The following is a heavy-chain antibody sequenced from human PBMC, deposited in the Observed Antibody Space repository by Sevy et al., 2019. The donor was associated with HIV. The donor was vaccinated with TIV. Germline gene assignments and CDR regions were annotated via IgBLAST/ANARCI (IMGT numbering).Heavy chain of an antibody. CDR3: ARADRAPQDAFDL. D-gene: IGHD3-22*01. J-gene: IGHJ3*01. Sequence: SETLSLTCTVSGGSISSYYWSWIRQPAGKGLEWIGRIYTSGSTNYNPTLKSRVTMSVDTSKNQFSLKLSSVTAEDTAVYYCARADRAPQDAFDLWGQGTMVTVSS. V-gene: IGHV4-4*07. CDR2: IYTSGST. CDR1: GGSISSYY.